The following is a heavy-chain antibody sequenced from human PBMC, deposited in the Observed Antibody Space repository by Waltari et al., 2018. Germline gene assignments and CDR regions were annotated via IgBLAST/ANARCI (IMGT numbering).Heavy chain of an antibody. CDR3: ERSDYGSGSYGDAFDI. D-gene: IGHD3-10*01. V-gene: IGHV1-69*08. CDR1: GGTFSSYA. Sequence: QVQLVQSGAEVKKPGSSVKVSCKASGGTFSSYAISWVRQAPGQGLEWMGRIIPIFGTANYAQKFKGSVTITADKSTSTADMELSSLRAEDTAVYYCERSDYGSGSYGDAFDIWGQGTMVTVSS. CDR2: IIPIFGTA. J-gene: IGHJ3*02.